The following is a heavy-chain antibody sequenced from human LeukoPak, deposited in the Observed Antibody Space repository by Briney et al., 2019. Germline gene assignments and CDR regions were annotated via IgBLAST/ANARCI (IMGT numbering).Heavy chain of an antibody. J-gene: IGHJ6*03. V-gene: IGHV1-69*05. D-gene: IGHD6-6*01. Sequence: ASVKVSCKASGGTFSTYTINWVRQAPGQGLEWVGGIIPMFETTDYAQMFQGRVTITTDESASTAYMELRSLRSDDTAVYYCAREGSSSLTRYYYYMDVWGKGTTVTVSS. CDR2: IIPMFETT. CDR3: AREGSSSLTRYYYYMDV. CDR1: GGTFSTYT.